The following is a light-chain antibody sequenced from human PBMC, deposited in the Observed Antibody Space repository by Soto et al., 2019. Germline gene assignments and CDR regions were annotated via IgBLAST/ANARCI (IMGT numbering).Light chain of an antibody. CDR1: SSDVGSYNL. CDR3: CSYAGSYTFVV. V-gene: IGLV2-23*03. CDR2: EGS. J-gene: IGLJ3*02. Sequence: QSVLTQPASVSGSPGQSITISCTGTSSDVGSYNLVSWYQQHPGKAPKLMIYEGSKRPSGVSNRFSGSKSGNTASLTISGLQAEDEADYYCCSYAGSYTFVVLGGGTKLTVL.